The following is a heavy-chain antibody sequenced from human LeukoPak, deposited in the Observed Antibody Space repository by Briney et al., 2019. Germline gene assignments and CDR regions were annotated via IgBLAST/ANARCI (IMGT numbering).Heavy chain of an antibody. V-gene: IGHV1-18*01. D-gene: IGHD3-3*01. CDR2: ISGDSSNI. CDR3: ARDSPPSTIPLRY. CDR1: GYSFTTYG. Sequence: ASVKVSCKASGYSFTTYGITWVRQAPGQGLEWMGWISGDSSNINYAQNFQGRVTMTSDTSTTTAYMELRSLTTDDTAVYYCARDSPPSTIPLRYWGQGTRVTVSS. J-gene: IGHJ4*02.